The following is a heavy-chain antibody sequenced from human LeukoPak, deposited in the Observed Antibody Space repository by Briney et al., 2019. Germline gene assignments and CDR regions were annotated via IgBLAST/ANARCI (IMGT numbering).Heavy chain of an antibody. CDR2: ISGSGGST. J-gene: IGHJ5*02. CDR1: GFTFSSYA. CDR3: AKDILWFGDNWFDP. V-gene: IGHV3-23*01. D-gene: IGHD3-10*01. Sequence: GGSLRLSCAASGFTFSSYAMSWVRQAPGKGLEWVSAISGSGGSTYYADSVKGRFTLSRDNSKNTLYLQMNSLRAEDTAVYYCAKDILWFGDNWFDPWGQGTLVTVSS.